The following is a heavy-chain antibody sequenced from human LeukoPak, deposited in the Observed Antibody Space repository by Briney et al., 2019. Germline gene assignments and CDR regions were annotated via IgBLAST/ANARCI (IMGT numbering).Heavy chain of an antibody. CDR2: ITTDGGRT. V-gene: IGHV3-64*01. Sequence: PGGSLRLSCVASGFTFSSFRMHWVRQAPGKGREYVSAITTDGGRTFYVNSVEGRFTVSRDNSKNTLYLQMGGLRTEDTAVYYCAREPAFGDLDYWGQGTLVTVSS. CDR1: GFTFSSFR. CDR3: AREPAFGDLDY. J-gene: IGHJ4*02. D-gene: IGHD4-17*01.